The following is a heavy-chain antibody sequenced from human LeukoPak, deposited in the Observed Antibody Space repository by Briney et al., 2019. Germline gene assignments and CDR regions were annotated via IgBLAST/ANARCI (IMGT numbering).Heavy chain of an antibody. V-gene: IGHV5-51*01. D-gene: IGHD6-19*01. Sequence: GESLKISCKGSGYSFTTYWIGWVRQMPGKGLEWMGIIYPGDSDTRYSPSFQGQVTISADKSISTAYLQWSSLKASDTAMYYCARSSGWSNPAYYFDYWGQGTLVTVSS. J-gene: IGHJ4*02. CDR2: IYPGDSDT. CDR1: GYSFTTYW. CDR3: ARSSGWSNPAYYFDY.